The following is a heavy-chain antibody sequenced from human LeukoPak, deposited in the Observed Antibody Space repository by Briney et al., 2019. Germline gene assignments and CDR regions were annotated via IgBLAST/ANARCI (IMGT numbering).Heavy chain of an antibody. CDR2: ITGDGANT. V-gene: IGHV3-23*01. Sequence: GGSLRLSCAASGFTFSSYAMTWVRQAPGKGPGWVSAITGDGANTYYADSVKGRFTISRDNSKNTLYLQMNSLRAEDTALYYCAELIPTVDCSRTSCYGFDYWGQGTLVTVSS. J-gene: IGHJ4*02. D-gene: IGHD2-2*01. CDR3: AELIPTVDCSRTSCYGFDY. CDR1: GFTFSSYA.